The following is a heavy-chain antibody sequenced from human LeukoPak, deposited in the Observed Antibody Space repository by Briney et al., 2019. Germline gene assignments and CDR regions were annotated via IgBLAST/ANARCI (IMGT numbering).Heavy chain of an antibody. CDR1: GFTVSGKY. CDR2: IYSGSTT. D-gene: IGHD2-2*01. V-gene: IGHV3-53*01. J-gene: IGHJ4*02. CDR3: ARLRGYCSSNSCYPLGY. Sequence: PGGSLRLSCAASGFTVSGKYMSWVRQAPGKGLEWVSVIYSGSTTFYADSVKGRFSISRDNSKNTLYLQMNSLRAEDTAVYYCARLRGYCSSNSCYPLGYWGQGTLVTVSS.